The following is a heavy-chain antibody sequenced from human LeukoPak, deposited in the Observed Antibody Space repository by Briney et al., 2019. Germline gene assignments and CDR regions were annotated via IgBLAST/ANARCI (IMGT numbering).Heavy chain of an antibody. CDR2: IYYSGST. J-gene: IGHJ6*02. CDR3: ASSYGSGSYYNEAYYYYGMDV. D-gene: IGHD3-10*01. V-gene: IGHV4-59*08. Sequence: SETLSLTCTVSGGSISSYYWSWVRQPPGKGLEWIGYIYYSGSTNYNPSLKSRVTISVDTSKNQFSLKLSSVTAADTAVYYCASSYGSGSYYNEAYYYYGMDVWGQGTTVTVSS. CDR1: GGSISSYY.